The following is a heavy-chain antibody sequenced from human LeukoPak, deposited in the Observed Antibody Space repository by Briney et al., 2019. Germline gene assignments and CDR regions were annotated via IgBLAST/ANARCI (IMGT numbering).Heavy chain of an antibody. CDR2: IIPIFDTA. CDR3: ARAKGSSSGGNFDY. D-gene: IGHD6-6*01. Sequence: SVKVSCKASGGTFSSYAISWVRQAPGQGLEWMGGIIPIFDTANYAQKFQGRVTITADESTRTAYMELSSLRSEDTAVYYCARAKGSSSGGNFDYWGQGTLVTVSS. V-gene: IGHV1-69*13. J-gene: IGHJ4*02. CDR1: GGTFSSYA.